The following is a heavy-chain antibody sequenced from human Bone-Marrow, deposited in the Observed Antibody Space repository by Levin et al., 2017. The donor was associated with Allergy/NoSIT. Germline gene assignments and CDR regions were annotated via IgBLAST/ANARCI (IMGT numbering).Heavy chain of an antibody. Sequence: GGSLRLSCAASGFTFSSYGMHWVRQAPGKGLEWVAVISYDGSNKYYADSVKGRFTISRDNSKNTLYLQMNSLRAEDTAVYYCAKGGHTIFGVVIRDYYYGMDVWGQGTTVTVSS. CDR2: ISYDGSNK. CDR1: GFTFSSYG. CDR3: AKGGHTIFGVVIRDYYYGMDV. J-gene: IGHJ6*02. V-gene: IGHV3-30*18. D-gene: IGHD3-3*01.